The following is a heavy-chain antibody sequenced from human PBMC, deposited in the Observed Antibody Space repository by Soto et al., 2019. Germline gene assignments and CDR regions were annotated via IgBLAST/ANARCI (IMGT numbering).Heavy chain of an antibody. Sequence: GASVKVSCTASGYTFTSYGISWVRQAPGQGLEWMGWISAYNGNTNYAQKLQGRVTMTTDTSTSTAYMELRSLRSDDTAVYYCAREAIRFLEWLPEAFDYWGQGTLVTVSS. CDR2: ISAYNGNT. CDR3: AREAIRFLEWLPEAFDY. J-gene: IGHJ4*02. V-gene: IGHV1-18*01. D-gene: IGHD3-3*01. CDR1: GYTFTSYG.